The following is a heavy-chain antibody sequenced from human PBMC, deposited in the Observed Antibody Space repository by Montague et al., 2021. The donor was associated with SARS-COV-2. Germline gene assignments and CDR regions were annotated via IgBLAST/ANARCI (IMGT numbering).Heavy chain of an antibody. CDR3: ARGRVTRAGFDY. V-gene: IGHV4-38-2*02. CDR1: GYFRGTGYY. D-gene: IGHD2-21*02. J-gene: IGHJ4*02. CDR2: NYLHGNA. Sequence: SETLSLTCSVSGYFRGTGYYWGWIRQSPGKGREWIGSNYLHGNAYYNQALNSRVTISLDTSNNQFSLRLTSVTTSDTAVYYCARGRVTRAGFDYWGQGIRVIVSS.